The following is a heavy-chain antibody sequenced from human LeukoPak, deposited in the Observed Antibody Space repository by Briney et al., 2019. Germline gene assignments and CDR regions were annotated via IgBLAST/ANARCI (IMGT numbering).Heavy chain of an antibody. D-gene: IGHD3/OR15-3a*01. CDR2: ISGSGGST. Sequence: GALRLSCAVSGFTFSNYAMSWVRQAPGKGLEWVSSISGSGGSTYYADAVKGRFTISRDNSKNTLYLQMNSLRAEDTAVYYCAKDWTGTKPFDLWGRGTLVTVSS. CDR3: AKDWTGTKPFDL. V-gene: IGHV3-23*01. J-gene: IGHJ2*01. CDR1: GFTFSNYA.